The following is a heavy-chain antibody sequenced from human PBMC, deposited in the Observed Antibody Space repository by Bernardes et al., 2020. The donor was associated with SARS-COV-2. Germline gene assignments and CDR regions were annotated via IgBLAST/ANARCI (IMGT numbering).Heavy chain of an antibody. D-gene: IGHD3-16*01. CDR2: INTYNGHT. CDR1: DDTFNTYA. Sequence: ASVKVSCKTSDDTFNTYAINWVRQAPGQGLEWMGWINTYNGHTKYAQNVQDRVTMTTDTSTNTAYMEMRSLRSDDTAVYYCARERLSFIPGASYGFDPWGQGTLVTVSS. CDR3: ARERLSFIPGASYGFDP. J-gene: IGHJ5*02. V-gene: IGHV1-18*01.